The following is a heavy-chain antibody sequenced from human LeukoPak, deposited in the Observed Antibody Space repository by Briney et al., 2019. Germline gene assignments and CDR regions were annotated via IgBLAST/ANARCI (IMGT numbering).Heavy chain of an antibody. CDR1: GGSITSDAYY. V-gene: IGHV4-39*02. D-gene: IGHD1-26*01. Sequence: SETLSLTCTVSGGSITSDAYYWGWIRQPPGKGLEWIASVHYSGATYYNPSLKSRVTISVDTSKNHFSLKLSSVTAADTAVYYCASSDPWVPTFDIWGQGTMVTVSS. CDR3: ASSDPWVPTFDI. J-gene: IGHJ3*02. CDR2: VHYSGAT.